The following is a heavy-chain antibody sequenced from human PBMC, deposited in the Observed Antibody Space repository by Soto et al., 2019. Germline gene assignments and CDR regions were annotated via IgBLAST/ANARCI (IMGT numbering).Heavy chain of an antibody. V-gene: IGHV5-10-1*01. J-gene: IGHJ4*02. CDR1: GYSFTSYW. CDR2: IDPSDSYT. Sequence: GESLKISCKGSGYSFTSYWISWVRQMPGKGLGWMGRIDPSDSYTNYSPSFQGHVTISADKSISTAYLQWSSLKASDTAMYYCARSAIRYYDSSGYTPGVFDYWGQGTLVTVSS. CDR3: ARSAIRYYDSSGYTPGVFDY. D-gene: IGHD3-22*01.